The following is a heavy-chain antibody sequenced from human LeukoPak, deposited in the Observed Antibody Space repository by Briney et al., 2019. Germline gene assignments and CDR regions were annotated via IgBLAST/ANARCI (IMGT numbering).Heavy chain of an antibody. CDR3: VGDDDIYGFDY. J-gene: IGHJ4*02. Sequence: GGSLRLSCAASGFIFSRHWMHWVRQAPGEGLVCVARVKNDGTYRDYAGSVKGRFTISRGNAKNTLYLQMNSLRVEDTARYYCVGDDDIYGFDYWGQGTVVTVSS. CDR2: VKNDGTYR. V-gene: IGHV3-74*01. D-gene: IGHD3-3*02. CDR1: GFIFSRHW.